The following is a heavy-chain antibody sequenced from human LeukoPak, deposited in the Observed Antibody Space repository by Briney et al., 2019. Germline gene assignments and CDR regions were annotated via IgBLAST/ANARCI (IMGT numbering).Heavy chain of an antibody. D-gene: IGHD3-22*01. V-gene: IGHV3-23*01. CDR2: IFPSGGEI. Sequence: PGGSLRLSCAASGFTFSTFAMIWVRQPPGKGLEWVSSIFPSGGEIHYADSVRGRFTISRDNSKSTLSLQMNSLRAEDTAVYYCARDLYRIVVVPHYFDYWGQGTLVTVSS. J-gene: IGHJ4*02. CDR3: ARDLYRIVVVPHYFDY. CDR1: GFTFSTFA.